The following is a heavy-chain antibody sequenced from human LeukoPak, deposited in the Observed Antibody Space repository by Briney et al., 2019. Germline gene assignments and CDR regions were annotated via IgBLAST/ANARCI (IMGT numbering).Heavy chain of an antibody. CDR1: GFTFSSHA. V-gene: IGHV3-23*01. J-gene: IGHJ3*02. CDR3: AKERRTYYYDRSGYYYDDAFDI. Sequence: PGGSLRLSCAASGFTFSSHAMSWVRQAPREGLEWVSGISDSGGRIYYADSVKGRLTISRDNSKNTLYLQMNSLRAEDTAVYYCAKERRTYYYDRSGYYYDDAFDIWGQGTKVTVSS. CDR2: ISDSGGRI. D-gene: IGHD3-22*01.